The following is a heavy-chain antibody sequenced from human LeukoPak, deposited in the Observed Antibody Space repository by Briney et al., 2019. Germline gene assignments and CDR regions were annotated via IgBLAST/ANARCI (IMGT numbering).Heavy chain of an antibody. CDR3: ARRAPSHDFDD. CDR2: ISTDSGNM. V-gene: IGHV3-21*06. J-gene: IGHJ4*02. Sequence: GGSLRLSCTASGFTFSSYSMNWVRQAPGKGLEWVSAISTDSGNMYYADSVKGRFTISRDNAKNSLYLQMNSLRVEDTAVYYCARRAPSHDFDDWGQGTLVTVSS. CDR1: GFTFSSYS.